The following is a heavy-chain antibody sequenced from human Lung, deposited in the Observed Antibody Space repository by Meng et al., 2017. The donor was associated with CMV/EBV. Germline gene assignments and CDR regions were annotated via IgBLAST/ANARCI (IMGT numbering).Heavy chain of an antibody. CDR3: AKASGYSSGWSKFDY. D-gene: IGHD6-19*01. J-gene: IGHJ4*02. CDR2: ISWNSGSI. V-gene: IGHV3-9*01. Sequence: GGSLRLXCAVSGFTFDDYAMHWVRQAPGKGLEWVSGISWNSGSIGYADSVKGRFTISRDNARNSLYLQMNSLRAEDTALYYCAKASGYSSGWSKFDYWGQGXLVTVSS. CDR1: GFTFDDYA.